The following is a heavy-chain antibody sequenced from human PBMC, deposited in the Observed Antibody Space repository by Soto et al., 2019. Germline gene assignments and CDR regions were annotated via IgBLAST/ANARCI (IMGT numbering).Heavy chain of an antibody. V-gene: IGHV2-5*01. Sequence: SGPTLVKPTQTLTLTCTFSGFSLSTSGVGVGWIRQPPGKALEWLALIYWNDDKRYSPSLKSRLTITKDTSKNQVVLTMTNMDPVDTATYYCAHSGYYYGSGSYYNNWFDPWGQGTLVTVSS. CDR2: IYWNDDK. D-gene: IGHD3-10*01. CDR1: GFSLSTSGVG. J-gene: IGHJ5*02. CDR3: AHSGYYYGSGSYYNNWFDP.